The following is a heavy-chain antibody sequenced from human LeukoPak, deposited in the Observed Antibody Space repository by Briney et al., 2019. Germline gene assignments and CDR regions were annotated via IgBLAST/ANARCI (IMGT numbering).Heavy chain of an antibody. J-gene: IGHJ4*02. V-gene: IGHV4-34*01. D-gene: IGHD3-22*01. CDR1: GGSFSGYY. Sequence: PSETLSLTCAVYGGSFSGYYWSWIRQPPGKGLEWIGEINHSGSTNYNPSLKSRVTISVDTSKNQFSLKLSSVTAADTAVYYCARGPWYYYDSSGYSGVALLVFFDYWGQGTLVTVSS. CDR3: ARGPWYYYDSSGYSGVALLVFFDY. CDR2: INHSGST.